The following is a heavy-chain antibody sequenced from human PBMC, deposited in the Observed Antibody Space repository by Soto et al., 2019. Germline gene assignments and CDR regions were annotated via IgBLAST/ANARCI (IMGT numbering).Heavy chain of an antibody. V-gene: IGHV3-74*03. J-gene: IGHJ3*02. CDR1: GFTFSGHW. CDR3: AREAGYCSRTTCYRRTFDT. CDR2: INTDGGTS. Sequence: EIQLTESGGALVQPGGSLRLSCAASGFTFSGHWLHWVRHVPGKGLEWVSRINTDGGTSAYADSVRGRFTISRDNAKNTLYLQMNGLRAEDMAVYYCAREAGYCSRTTCYRRTFDTWGQGTTVSVSS. D-gene: IGHD2-2*01.